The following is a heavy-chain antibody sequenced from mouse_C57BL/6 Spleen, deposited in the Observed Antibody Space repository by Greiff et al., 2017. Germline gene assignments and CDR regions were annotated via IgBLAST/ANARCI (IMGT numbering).Heavy chain of an antibody. V-gene: IGHV1-50*01. CDR1: GYTFTSYW. CDR2: IDPSDSYT. J-gene: IGHJ3*01. CDR3: ARSNYYGSSLLAY. Sequence: VQLQQPGAELVKPGASVKLSCKASGYTFTSYWMQWVKQRPGQGLEWIGEIDPSDSYTNYNQKFKGKATLTVDTSSSTAYMQLSSLTSEDSAVYYCARSNYYGSSLLAYWGQGTLVTVSA. D-gene: IGHD1-1*01.